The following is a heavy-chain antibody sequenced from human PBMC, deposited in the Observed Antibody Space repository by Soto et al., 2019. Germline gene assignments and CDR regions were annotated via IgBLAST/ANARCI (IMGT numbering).Heavy chain of an antibody. CDR1: GYTFTGYY. CDR2: INPNSGGT. V-gene: IGHV1-2*04. CDR3: ARVGSFLGRRSPSHYHYGMDV. D-gene: IGHD3-16*01. Sequence: ASVKVSCKASGYTFTGYYMHWVRQAPGQGLEWMGWINPNSGGTNYAQKFQGWVTMTRDTSISTAYMELSRLRSDDTAVYYCARVGSFLGRRSPSHYHYGMDVWGQGTTVTVSS. J-gene: IGHJ6*02.